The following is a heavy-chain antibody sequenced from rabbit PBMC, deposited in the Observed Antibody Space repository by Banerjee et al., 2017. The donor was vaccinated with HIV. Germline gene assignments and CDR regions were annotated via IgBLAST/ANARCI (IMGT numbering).Heavy chain of an antibody. J-gene: IGHJ4*01. Sequence: QSLEESGGDLVKPEGSLTLTCTASGFSFTNKYVMCWVRQAPGKGLEWIACIDAGSSGGTYYANWAKGRFTISKISSTTVTLQMTSLTAADTATYFCARAYASSRDYFNLWGQGTLVTVS. V-gene: IGHV1S40*01. CDR2: IDAGSSGGT. D-gene: IGHD1-1*01. CDR3: ARAYASSRDYFNL. CDR1: GFSFTNKYV.